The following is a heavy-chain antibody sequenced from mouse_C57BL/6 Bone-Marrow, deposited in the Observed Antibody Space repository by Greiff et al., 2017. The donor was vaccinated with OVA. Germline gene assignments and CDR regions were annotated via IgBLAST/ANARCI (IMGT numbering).Heavy chain of an antibody. CDR2: IWWDDDK. J-gene: IGHJ4*01. D-gene: IGHD2-5*01. CDR3: ARMTSIVTTRWYAMDY. V-gene: IGHV8-8*01. Sequence: LQQSGPGILQPSQTLSLTCSFSGFSLSTFGMGVGWIRQPSGKGLEWLAHIWWDDDKYYNPALKSRLTISKDTSKNQVFLKIANVDTADTATYYCARMTSIVTTRWYAMDYWGQGTSVTVSS. CDR1: GFSLSTFGMG.